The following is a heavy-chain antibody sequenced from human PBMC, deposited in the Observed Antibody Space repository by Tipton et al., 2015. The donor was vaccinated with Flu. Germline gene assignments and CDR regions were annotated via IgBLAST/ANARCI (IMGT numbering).Heavy chain of an antibody. V-gene: IGHV4-61*01. CDR2: IHYSGST. CDR1: GGSISSASDY. J-gene: IGHJ4*02. CDR3: ATEYRGGGNRYYFDY. D-gene: IGHD4-23*01. Sequence: TLSLTCTVSGGSISSASDYWGWVRQTPGKGLEWIGNIHYSGSTNYNPSLKSRVTISVDTSKNQFSLKLSSVTAADTAVYYCATEYRGGGNRYYFDYWGQGTLVTVSS.